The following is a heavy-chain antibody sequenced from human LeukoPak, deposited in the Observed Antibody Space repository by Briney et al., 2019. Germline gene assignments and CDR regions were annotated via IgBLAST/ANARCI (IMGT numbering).Heavy chain of an antibody. CDR2: ISSSSSYI. V-gene: IGHV3-21*01. D-gene: IGHD6-6*01. J-gene: IGHJ4*02. CDR3: AREGGPLVMAFDY. Sequence: GGSLRLSCAVSGFTFSSYSMNWVRQAPGKGLEWVSSISSSSSYIYYADSVKGRFTISRDNAKNSLYLQMNSLRAEDTAVYYCAREGGPLVMAFDYWGQGTLVTVSS. CDR1: GFTFSSYS.